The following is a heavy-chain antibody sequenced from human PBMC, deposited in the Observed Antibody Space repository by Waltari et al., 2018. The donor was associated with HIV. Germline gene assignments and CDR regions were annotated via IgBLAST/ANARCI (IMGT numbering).Heavy chain of an antibody. Sequence: QVHLVQSGTEVKKPGASVKVSCKISGYTLTDFSINWVSKAHGKELEWVGRLDPKNGEAHNAQKLQGRVTMTEDTATDTAYMELSSLRSEDTAVYYCATNEYGPDYYYGMDVWGQGTTVTVSS. D-gene: IGHD1-1*01. CDR2: LDPKNGEA. CDR1: GYTLTDFS. J-gene: IGHJ6*02. V-gene: IGHV1-24*01. CDR3: ATNEYGPDYYYGMDV.